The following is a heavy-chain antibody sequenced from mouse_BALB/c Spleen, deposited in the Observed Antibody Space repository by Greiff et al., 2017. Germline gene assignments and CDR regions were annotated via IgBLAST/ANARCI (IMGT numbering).Heavy chain of an antibody. CDR1: GFSLTSYG. D-gene: IGHD1-2*01. J-gene: IGHJ3*01. CDR2: IWAGGST. Sequence: QVQLQESGPGLVAPSQSLSISCTVSGFSLTSYGVHWVRQPPGKGLEWLGVIWAGGSTNYYSALMSRLSISKDNSKSQVFLKMNSLQTDDTAMYYCARDDGYGFAYWGQGTLVTVSA. V-gene: IGHV2-9*02. CDR3: ARDDGYGFAY.